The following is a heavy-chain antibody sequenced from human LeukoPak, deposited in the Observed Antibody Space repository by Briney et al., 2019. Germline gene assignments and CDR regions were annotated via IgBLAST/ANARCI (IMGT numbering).Heavy chain of an antibody. CDR2: VSGSGGTT. CDR1: GFTFSSYA. V-gene: IGHV3-23*01. Sequence: GGSLRLSCAASGFTFSSYAMSWVRQAPGKGLEWVSTVSGSGGTTYYADSVKGRFTISRDNSKNTLYLQMNSLRAEDTAVYYCAKGYYYDSSGYYRLYFDYWGQGTLVTVSS. D-gene: IGHD3-22*01. CDR3: AKGYYYDSSGYYRLYFDY. J-gene: IGHJ4*02.